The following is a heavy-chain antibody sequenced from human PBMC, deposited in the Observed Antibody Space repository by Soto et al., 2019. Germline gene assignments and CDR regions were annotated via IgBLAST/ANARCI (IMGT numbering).Heavy chain of an antibody. CDR2: VHHSGGT. Sequence: SETLSLTCTVSGGSVSGYYWSWIRQPPGKGLEWIGYVHHSGGTNYNPSMQSRVTMPIDTSKNRFSLRLNSVTPTDTAVYYCARAPAEYYDERGKGTRYFDYWGQGTLVTVSS. V-gene: IGHV4-59*02. J-gene: IGHJ4*02. CDR3: ARAPAEYYDERGKGTRYFDY. D-gene: IGHD3-22*01. CDR1: GGSVSGYY.